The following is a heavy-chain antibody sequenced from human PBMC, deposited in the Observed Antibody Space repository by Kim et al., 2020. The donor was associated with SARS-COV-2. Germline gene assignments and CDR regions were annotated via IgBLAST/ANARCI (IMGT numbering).Heavy chain of an antibody. V-gene: IGHV3-20*03. Sequence: KGRFTISRDNAKNSLYRQMNSLRAEDTALYYCARGRKQWLTYYYYYGMDVWGQGTTVTVSS. CDR3: ARGRKQWLTYYYYYGMDV. J-gene: IGHJ6*02. D-gene: IGHD6-19*01.